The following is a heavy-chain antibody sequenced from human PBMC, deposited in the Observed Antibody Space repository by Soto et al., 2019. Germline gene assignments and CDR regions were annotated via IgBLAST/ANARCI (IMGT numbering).Heavy chain of an antibody. J-gene: IGHJ4*02. CDR2: ISVYNGNT. CDR1: GYTFSAYG. Sequence: QVQLVQSGGEVKKPGASVKVSCKASGYTFSAYGISWVRQAPGQGLEWMGWISVYNGNTNYAQKLQGRVTMTTDTYTTTAYMELRSLRSDDTAVYHGARRLQFSSGWPFDYWGQGTLVTVSS. V-gene: IGHV1-18*01. D-gene: IGHD6-19*01. CDR3: ARRLQFSSGWPFDY.